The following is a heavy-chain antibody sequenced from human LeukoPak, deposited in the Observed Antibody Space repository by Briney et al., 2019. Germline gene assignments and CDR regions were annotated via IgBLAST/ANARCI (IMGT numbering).Heavy chain of an antibody. CDR3: ARSLDAGNPPESGY. D-gene: IGHD4-23*01. CDR2: ISAYNGNT. V-gene: IGHV1-18*01. Sequence: ASVKVSCKASGYTFTSYGISWVRQAPGQGLEWMGWISAYNGNTNHAQKLQGRVTMTTDTSTSTAYMELRSLRSDDTAVYYCARSLDAGNPPESGYWGQGTLVTVSS. J-gene: IGHJ4*02. CDR1: GYTFTSYG.